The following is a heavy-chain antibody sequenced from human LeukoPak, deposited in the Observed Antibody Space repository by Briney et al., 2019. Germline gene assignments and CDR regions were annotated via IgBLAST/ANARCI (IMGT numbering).Heavy chain of an antibody. CDR1: GFTVSSNY. CDR2: IYSGGST. CDR3: ASFRATVTTTGYYGMDV. Sequence: GGSLRLSCAASGFTVSSNYMSWVRQAPGKGLEWVSVIYSGGSTYYADSVKGRFTISRDNSKNTLYRQMNSLRAEDTAVYYCASFRATVTTTGYYGMDVWGQGTTVTVSS. D-gene: IGHD4-17*01. J-gene: IGHJ6*02. V-gene: IGHV3-66*01.